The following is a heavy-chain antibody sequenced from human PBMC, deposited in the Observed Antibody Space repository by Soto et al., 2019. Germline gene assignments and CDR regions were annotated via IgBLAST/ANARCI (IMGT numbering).Heavy chain of an antibody. J-gene: IGHJ6*02. D-gene: IGHD6-13*01. CDR2: ISYDGSNK. Sequence: QVQLVESGGGVVQPGRSLRLSCAASGFTFSSYGMNWVRQAPGKGLEWVAVISYDGSNKYYAESVKGRFTISRDSSKNMLYLQMNSLRAEDTAVYYCAKEDSSSWHYYYGMDVWGQGTTVTVSS. V-gene: IGHV3-30*18. CDR3: AKEDSSSWHYYYGMDV. CDR1: GFTFSSYG.